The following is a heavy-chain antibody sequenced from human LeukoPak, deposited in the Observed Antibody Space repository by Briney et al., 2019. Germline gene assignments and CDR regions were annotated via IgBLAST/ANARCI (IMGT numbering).Heavy chain of an antibody. V-gene: IGHV4-39*01. CDR2: IYYSGST. CDR3: ARSYYSYDSSGYYFDAFDI. Sequence: SETLSLTCTVSGGSISSSSYYRGWIRQPPGKGLEWIGSIYYSGSTYYNPSLKSRVTISVDTSKNQFSLKLSSVTAADTAVYYCARSYYSYDSSGYYFDAFDIWGQGTMVTVSS. D-gene: IGHD3-22*01. CDR1: GGSISSSSYY. J-gene: IGHJ3*02.